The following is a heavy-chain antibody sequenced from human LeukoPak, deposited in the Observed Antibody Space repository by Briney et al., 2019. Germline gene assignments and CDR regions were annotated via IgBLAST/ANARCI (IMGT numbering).Heavy chain of an antibody. CDR3: ARQPGRSGSYYPYYYYGMDV. CDR2: INHSGST. D-gene: IGHD3-10*01. V-gene: IGHV4-34*01. Sequence: SETLSLTCAVYGGSFSGYYWSRIRQPPGKGLEWIGEINHSGSTNYNPSLKSRVTISVDTSKNQFSLKLSSVTAADTAVYYCARQPGRSGSYYPYYYYGMDVWGKGTTVTVSS. CDR1: GGSFSGYY. J-gene: IGHJ6*04.